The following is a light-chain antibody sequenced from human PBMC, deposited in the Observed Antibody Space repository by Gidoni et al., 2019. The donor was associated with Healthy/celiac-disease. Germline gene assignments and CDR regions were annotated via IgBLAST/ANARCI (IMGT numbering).Light chain of an antibody. Sequence: DIQMTQSPSSLSASVGDRVTITCRASQSISSYLNWYQQKPGKAPKLLIYAASSLQSGVPSRFSGSGSGTDFTLTISSLQPEDFATYYCQQSYSTLPGTFXXXTKLEIK. V-gene: IGKV1-39*01. J-gene: IGKJ2*02. CDR2: AAS. CDR3: QQSYSTLPGT. CDR1: QSISSY.